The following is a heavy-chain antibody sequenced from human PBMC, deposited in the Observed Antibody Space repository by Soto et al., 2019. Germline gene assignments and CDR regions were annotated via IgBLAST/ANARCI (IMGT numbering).Heavy chain of an antibody. V-gene: IGHV1-8*01. J-gene: IGHJ6*02. CDR2: MNPNSGNT. CDR1: GYTFTSYD. CDR3: ARRGLLWFGELSPFDYYYGMDV. D-gene: IGHD3-10*01. Sequence: ASVKVSCKASGYTFTSYDINWVRQATGQGLEWMGWMNPNSGNTGYAQKFQGRVTMTRNTSISTAYMELSSLRSEDTAVYYCARRGLLWFGELSPFDYYYGMDVWGQGTTVTVS.